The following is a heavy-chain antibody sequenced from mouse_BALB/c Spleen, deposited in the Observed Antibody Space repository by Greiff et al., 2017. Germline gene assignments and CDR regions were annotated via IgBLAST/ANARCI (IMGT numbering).Heavy chain of an antibody. V-gene: IGHV5-12-1*01. CDR2: ISSGGGST. CDR1: GFAFSSYD. CDR3: ASAEGGQLGLQAWFAY. J-gene: IGHJ3*01. D-gene: IGHD3-1*01. Sequence: EVKLVESGGGLVKPGGSLKLSCAASGFAFSSYDMSWVRQTPEKRLEWVAYISSGGGSTYYPDTVKGRFTISRDNAKNTLYLQMSSLKSEDTAMYYCASAEGGQLGLQAWFAYWGQGTLVTVSA.